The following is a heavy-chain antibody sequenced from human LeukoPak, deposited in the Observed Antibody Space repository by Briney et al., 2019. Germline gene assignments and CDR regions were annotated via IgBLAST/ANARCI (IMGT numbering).Heavy chain of an antibody. CDR1: GYSISSGYY. CDR3: ARVGGYSYGYGDY. J-gene: IGHJ4*02. CDR2: IYHSGST. D-gene: IGHD5-18*01. V-gene: IGHV4-38-2*02. Sequence: SETLSLTCTVSGYSISSGYYWGWIRQPPGKGLEWIGSIYHSGSTYYNPSLKSRVTISVDTSKNQFSLKLSSVTAADTAVYYCARVGGYSYGYGDYWGQGTLVTVSS.